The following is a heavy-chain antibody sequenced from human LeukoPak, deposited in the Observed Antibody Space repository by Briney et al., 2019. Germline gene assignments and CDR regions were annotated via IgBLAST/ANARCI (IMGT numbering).Heavy chain of an antibody. D-gene: IGHD3-9*01. CDR1: GYSISSGYY. CDR3: ARLTGYSSESWFDP. Sequence: SETLSLTCTVSGYSISSGYYWGWIRQPPGKGLEWIGYIYYSGSTNYKSSLKSRVTISVDTSKNQFSLKLSSVTAADTAVYYCARLTGYSSESWFDPWGQGTLVTVSS. CDR2: IYYSGST. V-gene: IGHV4-38-2*02. J-gene: IGHJ5*02.